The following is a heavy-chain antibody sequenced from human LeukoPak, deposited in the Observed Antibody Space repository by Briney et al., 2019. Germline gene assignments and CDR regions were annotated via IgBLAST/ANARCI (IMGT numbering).Heavy chain of an antibody. CDR3: ARGPVWYYDRSGYSLRGDYYYYGMDV. J-gene: IGHJ6*02. V-gene: IGHV4-34*01. CDR2: INHSGST. Sequence: SETLSLTCAVYGGSFSGYYWSWIRQPPGKGLEWIGEINHSGSTNYNPSLKSRVTISVDTSKNQFSLKLSSVTAADTAVYYCARGPVWYYDRSGYSLRGDYYYYGMDVWGQGTTVTVS. CDR1: GGSFSGYY. D-gene: IGHD3-22*01.